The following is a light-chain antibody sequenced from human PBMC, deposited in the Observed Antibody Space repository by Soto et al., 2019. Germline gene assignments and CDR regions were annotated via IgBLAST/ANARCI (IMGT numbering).Light chain of an antibody. CDR1: SFNIGAGYE. J-gene: IGLJ1*01. CDR2: RNT. Sequence: QSVLTQPPSVSGSPGQRVTISCIGRSFNIGAGYEVHWSQQLPGPVPKLLIYRNTYRPSRVPDRFSGYRSATSASLTITGLQAEDEADHYCSSYAGSNHFVFGTGTKVTVL. CDR3: SSYAGSNHFV. V-gene: IGLV1-40*01.